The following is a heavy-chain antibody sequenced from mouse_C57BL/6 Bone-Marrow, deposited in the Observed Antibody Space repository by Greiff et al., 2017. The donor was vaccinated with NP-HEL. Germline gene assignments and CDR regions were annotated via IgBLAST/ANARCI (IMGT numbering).Heavy chain of an antibody. CDR1: GFTFTDYY. V-gene: IGHV7-3*01. CDR3: ARHLDFDY. J-gene: IGHJ2*01. CDR2: IRNKANGYTT. Sequence: EVQLVESGGGLVQPGGSLSLSCAASGFTFTDYYMSWVRQPPGKALEWLGFIRNKANGYTTEYNTSVKGRFTISRDNSQSILYLQMNALRAEDSATYYCARHLDFDYWGQGTTLTVSS.